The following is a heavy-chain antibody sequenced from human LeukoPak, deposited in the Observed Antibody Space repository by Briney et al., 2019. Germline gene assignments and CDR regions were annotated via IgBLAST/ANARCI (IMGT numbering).Heavy chain of an antibody. CDR3: VRENWYYDH. CDR2: IYPPTGGT. Sequence: APVKVSCKTSGYTFTAYHMHWVRQAPGQGLEFVGWIYPPTGGTVLTGKFQGRVTMTRDTSIAAAYMELSGLTFDDTAVYYCVRENWYYDHWGQGTLVTVSS. CDR1: GYTFTAYH. J-gene: IGHJ4*02. V-gene: IGHV1-2*02. D-gene: IGHD3-16*01.